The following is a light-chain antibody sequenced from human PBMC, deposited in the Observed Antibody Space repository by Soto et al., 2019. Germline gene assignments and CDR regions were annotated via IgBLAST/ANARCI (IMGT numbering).Light chain of an antibody. CDR2: EDS. V-gene: IGLV2-23*01. CDR1: SSDVGIYVL. Sequence: QSVLTQPASVSGSPGQSITISCTGTSSDVGIYVLVSWYQHHPGKAPKLMIYEDSKRPSGISSRFSGSKSGNTASLTISGLQTEDEADYYCCSYAGSSIVTFGGGTKLTVL. CDR3: CSYAGSSIVT. J-gene: IGLJ2*01.